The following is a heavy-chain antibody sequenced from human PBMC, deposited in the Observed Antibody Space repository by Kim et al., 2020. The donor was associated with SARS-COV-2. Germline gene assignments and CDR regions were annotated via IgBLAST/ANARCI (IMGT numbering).Heavy chain of an antibody. D-gene: IGHD2-15*01. Sequence: SETLSLTCTVSGGSISSGDYYWSWIRQPPGKGLEWIGYIYYSGSTYYNPSLKSRVTISVDTSKNQFSLKLSSVTAADTAVYYCARVPIVVVVAASNYYYYYYMDVWGKGTTVTVSS. CDR1: GGSISSGDYY. J-gene: IGHJ6*03. V-gene: IGHV4-30-4*01. CDR2: IYYSGST. CDR3: ARVPIVVVVAASNYYYYYYMDV.